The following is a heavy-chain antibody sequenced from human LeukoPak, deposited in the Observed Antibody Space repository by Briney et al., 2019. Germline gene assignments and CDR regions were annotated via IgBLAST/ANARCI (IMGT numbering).Heavy chain of an antibody. Sequence: TGGSLRLSCAASGFKFSSYSMKWVRQAPGKGLEWVSFISSSSSYIYYADSVKGRFTISRDNAKNSLYLQMNSLRPEDTAVYYCARDPYSGSYGDYYYYYMDVWGKGTTVTISS. CDR1: GFKFSSYS. D-gene: IGHD1-26*01. J-gene: IGHJ6*03. CDR2: ISSSSSYI. CDR3: ARDPYSGSYGDYYYYYMDV. V-gene: IGHV3-21*01.